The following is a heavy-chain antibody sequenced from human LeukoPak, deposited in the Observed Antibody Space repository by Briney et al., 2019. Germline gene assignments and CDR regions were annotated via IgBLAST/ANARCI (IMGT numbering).Heavy chain of an antibody. D-gene: IGHD1-26*01. V-gene: IGHV3-23*01. CDR3: AKDVRVGGGGMDV. CDR2: ISTSGDNT. J-gene: IGHJ6*02. CDR1: GFTFNKYA. Sequence: GGSLRLSCAASGFTFNKYAMNWVRQAPGKGLEWVSLISTSGDNTYYADSVKGRFTISRDNSKNTVSLQMNSLRGEDTAVYYCAKDVRVGGGGMDVWGQGSPVVVSS.